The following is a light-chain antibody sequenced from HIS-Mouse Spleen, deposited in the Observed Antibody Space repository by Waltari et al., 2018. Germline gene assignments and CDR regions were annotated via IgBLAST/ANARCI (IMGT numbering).Light chain of an antibody. CDR1: KLGDKY. J-gene: IGLJ2*01. CDR2: QDS. V-gene: IGLV3-1*01. CDR3: QAWDSSVV. Sequence: SYELTQPPSLSVSPGQTASITCSGDKLGDKYACWYQQKPGQSPVLVIYQDSKRPSGIPGRFSGSNSGNTATLTISGTQAMDEADYYCQAWDSSVVFGGGTKLTVL.